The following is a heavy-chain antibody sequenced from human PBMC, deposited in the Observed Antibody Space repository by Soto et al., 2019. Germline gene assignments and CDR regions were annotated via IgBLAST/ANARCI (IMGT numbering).Heavy chain of an antibody. V-gene: IGHV3-33*01. Sequence: GGSLRLSCAASGFTFSSYGMHWVRQAPGKGLEWVAVIWYDGSNKYYADSVKGRFTISRDNSKNTLYLQMNSLRAEDTAVYYCARDQDYYGSGSTHWGQGTLVTVSS. CDR3: ARDQDYYGSGSTH. J-gene: IGHJ4*02. CDR1: GFTFSSYG. CDR2: IWYDGSNK. D-gene: IGHD3-10*01.